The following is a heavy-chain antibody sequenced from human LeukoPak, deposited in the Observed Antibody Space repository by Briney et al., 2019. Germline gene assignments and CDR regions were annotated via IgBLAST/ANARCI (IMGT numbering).Heavy chain of an antibody. CDR2: ISTYNGNT. CDR1: GYTFTSYG. D-gene: IGHD3-16*01. J-gene: IGHJ4*02. CDR3: ARESNDYVWGSSPTFDY. V-gene: IGHV1-18*01. Sequence: ASVKVSCKASGYTFTSYGINWVRQAPGQGLEWMGWISTYNGNTNYAQKLQGRVTMTTDTSTSTAYMELRSLRSDDTAVYYCARESNDYVWGSSPTFDYWGQGTLVTVS.